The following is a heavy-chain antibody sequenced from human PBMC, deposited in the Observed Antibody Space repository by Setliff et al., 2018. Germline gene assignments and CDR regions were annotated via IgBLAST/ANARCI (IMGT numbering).Heavy chain of an antibody. CDR2: IFPGDSNT. V-gene: IGHV5-51*01. CDR1: GYSFTTYW. J-gene: IGHJ3*02. D-gene: IGHD3-10*01. Sequence: GESLKISCKGSGYSFTTYWIGWVRQMPGKGLEWMGIIFPGDSNTKYSPSFQGQVTISADKSISTAYLQWSSLKASDTAMYYCARRDGSGSYPVGGAFDIWGQGTMVTVSS. CDR3: ARRDGSGSYPVGGAFDI.